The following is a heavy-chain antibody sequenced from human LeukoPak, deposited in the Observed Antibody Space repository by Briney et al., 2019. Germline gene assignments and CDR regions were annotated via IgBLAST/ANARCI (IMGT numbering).Heavy chain of an antibody. D-gene: IGHD6-13*01. Sequence: SETLSLTCTVSGGSISSYYWSWIRQSPGKGLEWIGFIYYSGSTNYNPSLKSRVTISLDTSKNQFSLKLNSVTAADTAVYYCAGLYRSRTSDYFDSWGQGTLVTVSS. CDR3: AGLYRSRTSDYFDS. CDR1: GGSISSYY. CDR2: IYYSGST. J-gene: IGHJ4*02. V-gene: IGHV4-59*01.